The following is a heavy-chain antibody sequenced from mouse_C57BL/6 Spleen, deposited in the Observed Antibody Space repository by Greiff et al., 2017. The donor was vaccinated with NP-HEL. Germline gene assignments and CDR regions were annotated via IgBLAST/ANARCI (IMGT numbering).Heavy chain of an antibody. D-gene: IGHD2-2*01. J-gene: IGHJ2*01. CDR3: ATGIYYGYDVVFDY. CDR1: GYTFTSYT. CDR2: INPSSGYT. Sequence: QVQLQQSGAELARPGASVKMSCKASGYTFTSYTMHWVKQRPGQGLEWIGYINPSSGYTKYNQKFKDKATLTADKSSSTAYMQLSSLTSEDSAVYYCATGIYYGYDVVFDYWGQGTTLTVSS. V-gene: IGHV1-4*01.